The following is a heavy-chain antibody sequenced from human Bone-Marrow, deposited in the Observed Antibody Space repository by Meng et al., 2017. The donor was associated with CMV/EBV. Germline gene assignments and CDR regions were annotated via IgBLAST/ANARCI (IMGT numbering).Heavy chain of an antibody. CDR1: GFIFSRYW. J-gene: IGHJ4*02. CDR2: IRQNASEI. Sequence: GESLKISCAASGFIFSRYWMTWVRQAPGKGLEWVANIRQNASEIYYMDSVKGRFTISRDDAKNSLYLQMNSLRAEDTAVYYCARDLPFDSWGQGLWVTGSS. CDR3: ARDLPFDS. V-gene: IGHV3-7*01.